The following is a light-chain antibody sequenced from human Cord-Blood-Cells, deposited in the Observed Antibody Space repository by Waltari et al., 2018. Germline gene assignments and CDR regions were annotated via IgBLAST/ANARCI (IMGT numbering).Light chain of an antibody. J-gene: IGKJ5*01. CDR1: QSVSSN. CDR3: QQYNNWPPVT. V-gene: IGKV3-15*01. CDR2: GAS. Sequence: EIVMTQSPATLSVSPGERATLSCSASQSVSSNLAWYHQKPGQAPRLLIYGASTRATGIPARFSGSGSGTEFTLTISSLQSEDFAVYYCQQYNNWPPVTFGQGTRLEIK.